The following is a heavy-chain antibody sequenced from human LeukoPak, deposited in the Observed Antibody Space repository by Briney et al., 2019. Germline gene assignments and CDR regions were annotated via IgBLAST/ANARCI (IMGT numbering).Heavy chain of an antibody. Sequence: GGSLRLSCAASGFTFSSYWMSWVRQAPGKGLEGGANIKQDGSEKYYVDSVKGRFTISRDNAKNSLYLQMNSLRAEDTAVYYCARDTFVVAGTGVDYWGQGTLVTVSS. J-gene: IGHJ4*02. CDR3: ARDTFVVAGTGVDY. CDR2: IKQDGSEK. CDR1: GFTFSSYW. D-gene: IGHD6-19*01. V-gene: IGHV3-7*03.